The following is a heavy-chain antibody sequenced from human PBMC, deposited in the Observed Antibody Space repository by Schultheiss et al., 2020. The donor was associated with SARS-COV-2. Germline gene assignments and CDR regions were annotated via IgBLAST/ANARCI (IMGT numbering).Heavy chain of an antibody. CDR1: GGSISSSSYY. J-gene: IGHJ4*02. CDR3: ARLDTGDYGDYVTLRYYFDY. CDR2: IYYSGST. Sequence: SETLSLTCTVSGGSISSSSYYWGWIRQPPGKGLEWIGSIYYSGSTYYNPSLKSRVTISVDTSKNQFSLKLSSVTAADTAVYYCARLDTGDYGDYVTLRYYFDYWGQGTLVTVSS. V-gene: IGHV4-39*01. D-gene: IGHD4-17*01.